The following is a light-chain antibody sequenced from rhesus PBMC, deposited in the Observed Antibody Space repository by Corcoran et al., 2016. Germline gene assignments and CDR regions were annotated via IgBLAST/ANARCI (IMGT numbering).Light chain of an antibody. J-gene: IGKJ1*01. CDR3: KNSYGSPT. V-gene: IGKV1-25*02. CDR2: AAP. Sequence: DIQMTQSPSSLSASVGDTVTITRRASQDIRSNLAWYQQKPGKVPELLTYAAPTLQSGDPSRFSGSGSGTDFPLTISSLQAEDFATYYCKNSYGSPTFGQGTKVDIK. CDR1: QDIRSN.